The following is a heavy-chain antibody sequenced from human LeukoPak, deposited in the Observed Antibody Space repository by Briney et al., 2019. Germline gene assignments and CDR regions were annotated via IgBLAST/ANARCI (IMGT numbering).Heavy chain of an antibody. CDR2: ISSGGSS. CDR1: GGSLSGHF. D-gene: IGHD5-24*01. CDR3: ARGAEMTRISGHYSFDL. V-gene: IGHV4-4*07. Sequence: SETLSLTCTVSGGSLSGHFWTWIRQPAGKGLEWIGRISSGGSSYYHPSLESRVSILLDTSVNQFSLRVTSVTAADTAVYYCARGAEMTRISGHYSFDLWGRGILVTVSS. J-gene: IGHJ4*02.